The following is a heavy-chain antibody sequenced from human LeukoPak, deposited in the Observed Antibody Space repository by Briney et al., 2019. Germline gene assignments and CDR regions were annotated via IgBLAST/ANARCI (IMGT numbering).Heavy chain of an antibody. D-gene: IGHD2-15*01. J-gene: IGHJ6*02. CDR1: GGTFSSYA. CDR2: IIPIIGTA. CDR3: ARDRSGGTSGYYGMDV. V-gene: IGHV1-69*01. Sequence: SVKVSCKASGGTFSSYAIGWVRQAPGQGLEWMGGIIPIIGTANYAQKFQGRVTITADESTSTAYMELSSLRSEDTAVYYCARDRSGGTSGYYGMDVWGQGTTVTVSS.